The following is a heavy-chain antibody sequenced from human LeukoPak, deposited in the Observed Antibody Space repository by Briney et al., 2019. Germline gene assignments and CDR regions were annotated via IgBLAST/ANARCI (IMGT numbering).Heavy chain of an antibody. CDR3: ARSGTVTTDLDDY. D-gene: IGHD4-17*01. V-gene: IGHV3-21*01. CDR1: GFTFSSYS. CDR2: ISSSSSYI. J-gene: IGHJ4*02. Sequence: GGSLRLSCAASGFTFSSYSMNWVRQAPGKGLEWVSSISSSSSYIYYADSVKGRFTISRVNAKNSLYLQMNSLRAEDTAVYYCARSGTVTTDLDDYWGQGTLVTVSS.